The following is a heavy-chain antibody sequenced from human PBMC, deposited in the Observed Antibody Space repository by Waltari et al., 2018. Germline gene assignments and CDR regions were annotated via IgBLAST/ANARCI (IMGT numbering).Heavy chain of an antibody. CDR3: AKDAVAYYYYYGMDV. CDR1: VFTFDDYA. D-gene: IGHD6-19*01. J-gene: IGHJ6*02. CDR2: ISWDGGST. Sequence: EVQLVESGGVVVQPGGSLRLSCAASVFTFDDYAMHWVRQAPGKGLEWVSLISWDGGSTYYADSVKGRFTISRDNSKNSLYLQMNSMRAEDTALYYCAKDAVAYYYYYGMDVWGQGTTVTVSS. V-gene: IGHV3-43D*04.